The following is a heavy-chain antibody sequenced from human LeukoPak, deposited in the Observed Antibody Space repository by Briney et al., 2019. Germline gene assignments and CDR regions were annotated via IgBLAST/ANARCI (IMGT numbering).Heavy chain of an antibody. J-gene: IGHJ4*02. D-gene: IGHD1-26*01. V-gene: IGHV3-53*01. CDR1: GFTVSSNY. Sequence: GGSLRLSCAASGFTVSSNYMSWVRQAPGKGLEWVSVIYSGGSTYYADSVKGRFTISRDNSENTLYLQMNSLRAEDTAVYYCAREVGATNGVFDYWGQGTLVTVSS. CDR3: AREVGATNGVFDY. CDR2: IYSGGST.